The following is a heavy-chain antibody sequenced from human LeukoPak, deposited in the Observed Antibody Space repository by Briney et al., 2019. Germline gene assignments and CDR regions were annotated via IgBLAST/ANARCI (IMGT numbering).Heavy chain of an antibody. CDR2: ISSSSSTT. CDR1: GFTFSSYS. CDR3: AREGRGDIVVVVGGNDAFDI. D-gene: IGHD2-15*01. J-gene: IGHJ3*02. Sequence: GGSLRLSCAASGFTFSSYSMNWVRQAPGKGLEWVSYISSSSSTTYYADSVKGRFTISRDNAKNSLYLQMNSLRDEDTAVYYCAREGRGDIVVVVGGNDAFDIWGQGTMVTVSS. V-gene: IGHV3-48*02.